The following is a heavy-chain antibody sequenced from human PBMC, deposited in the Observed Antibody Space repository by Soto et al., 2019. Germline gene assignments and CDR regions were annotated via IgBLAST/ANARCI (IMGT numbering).Heavy chain of an antibody. CDR2: ITPLKGNT. CDR3: TKDSGARPEYVQD. CDR1: GYTFTSYG. D-gene: IGHD4-17*01. J-gene: IGHJ1*01. V-gene: IGHV1-18*01. Sequence: SGAEVKKPGASVKVSCKASGYTFTSYGISWVRQAPGQGLEWMGWITPLKGNTHYSQNFQGRVIMTTDTSTNTAYLEMRRLTSDDTAVYYCTKDSGARPEYVQDWGQGTLVSVSS.